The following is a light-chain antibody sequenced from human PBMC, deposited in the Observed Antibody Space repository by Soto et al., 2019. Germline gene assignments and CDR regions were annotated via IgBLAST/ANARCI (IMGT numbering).Light chain of an antibody. V-gene: IGKV2-30*01. Sequence: EVVMTQSPLSLPVTLGQPASISCRASQSLVNSDGNTYLNWFHQRPGQSPRRLIYKVSNRDSGVPDRLSGSVSGTGFTLRVSRVEDEDVGVYYFMQGSHWPRTFGQGTRVEIK. CDR3: MQGSHWPRT. CDR2: KVS. J-gene: IGKJ1*01. CDR1: QSLVNSDGNTY.